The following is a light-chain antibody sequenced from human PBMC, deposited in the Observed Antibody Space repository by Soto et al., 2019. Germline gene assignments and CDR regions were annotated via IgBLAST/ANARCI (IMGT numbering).Light chain of an antibody. CDR1: QSVSSSY. Sequence: EIVLTQSPGTLSLPPGERATLSCRASQSVSSSYLAWYQQKPGQAPRLLIYGASSRATGIPDRFSGSGSGTDFTLTISSLEPEDFAVYYCQQRSNWPPITFGQGTRLEIK. J-gene: IGKJ5*01. V-gene: IGKV3D-20*02. CDR2: GAS. CDR3: QQRSNWPPIT.